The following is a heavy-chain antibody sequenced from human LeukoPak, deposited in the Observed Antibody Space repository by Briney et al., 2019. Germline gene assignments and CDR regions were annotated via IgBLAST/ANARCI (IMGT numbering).Heavy chain of an antibody. CDR2: ISGSGDRT. CDR3: AKDSVVIPAGWFDP. V-gene: IGHV3-23*01. CDR1: GFTFNSYA. J-gene: IGHJ5*02. Sequence: GGSLRLSCAASGFTFNSYAMSWVRQAPGKGLEWVSSISGSGDRTYYADSVKGRFTISRDNTKNTLFLQMNSLKAEDTALYYCAKDSVVIPAGWFDPWGQGTLVTVSS. D-gene: IGHD2/OR15-2a*01.